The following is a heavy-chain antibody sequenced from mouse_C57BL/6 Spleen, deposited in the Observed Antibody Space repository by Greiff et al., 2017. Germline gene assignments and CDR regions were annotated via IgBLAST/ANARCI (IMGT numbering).Heavy chain of an antibody. Sequence: VQGVESGPGLVAPSQSLSITCTVSGFSLTSYAISWVRQPPGKGLEWLGVIWTGGGTNYNSALKSRLSISKDNSKSQVFLKMNSLQTDDTARYYCARNRGYDYDGAWFAYWGQGTLVTVSA. J-gene: IGHJ3*01. CDR1: GFSLTSYA. CDR2: IWTGGGT. CDR3: ARNRGYDYDGAWFAY. D-gene: IGHD2-4*01. V-gene: IGHV2-9-1*01.